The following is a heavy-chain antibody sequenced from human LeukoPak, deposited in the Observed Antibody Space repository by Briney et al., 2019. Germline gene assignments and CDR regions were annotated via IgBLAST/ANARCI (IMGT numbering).Heavy chain of an antibody. J-gene: IGHJ4*02. V-gene: IGHV3-33*01. CDR3: ARTPYSSSWFGPYDY. CDR2: IWYDGSNK. Sequence: PGGSLRLSCAASGFTFSRHGMHWVRQAPGKGLEWLTLIWYDGSNKYYADSVKGRFTISRDNAKNSLYLQMNSLRAEDTAMYYCARTPYSSSWFGPYDYWGQGTLVTVSS. CDR1: GFTFSRHG. D-gene: IGHD6-13*01.